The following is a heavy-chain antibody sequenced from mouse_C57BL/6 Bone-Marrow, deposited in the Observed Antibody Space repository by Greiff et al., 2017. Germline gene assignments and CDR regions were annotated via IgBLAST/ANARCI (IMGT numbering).Heavy chain of an antibody. D-gene: IGHD2-14*01. CDR2: IYTSDSET. Sequence: VQLQQPGAELVRPGSSVKLSCKASGYTFTSYWLDWVKQRPGQGLEWIGNIYTSDSETHYNHSFQDKATVTVDKSSSTAYMQLSSLTSEDTAVYYLARAYRFDYWGQGTTLTVSS. CDR3: ARAYRFDY. CDR1: GYTFTSYW. J-gene: IGHJ2*01. V-gene: IGHV1-61*01.